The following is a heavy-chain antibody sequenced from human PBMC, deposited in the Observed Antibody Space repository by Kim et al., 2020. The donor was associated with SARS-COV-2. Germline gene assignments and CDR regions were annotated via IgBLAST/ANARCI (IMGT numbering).Heavy chain of an antibody. D-gene: IGHD2-2*01. CDR3: ASLWRHQDY. V-gene: IGHV4-34*01. Sequence: SETLSLTCAVYGGSFSGYYWSWIRQPPGKGLEWIGEINHSGSTNYNPSLKSRVTISVDTSKNQFSLKLSSVTAADTAVYYCASLWRHQDYWGQGTLVTVSS. CDR2: INHSGST. J-gene: IGHJ4*02. CDR1: GGSFSGYY.